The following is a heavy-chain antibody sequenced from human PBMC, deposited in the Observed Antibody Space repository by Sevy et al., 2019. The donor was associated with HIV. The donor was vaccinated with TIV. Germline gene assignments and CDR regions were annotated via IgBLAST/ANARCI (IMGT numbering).Heavy chain of an antibody. D-gene: IGHD4-4*01. CDR2: IFSRGNI. CDR3: ARSRDSGFYSALGL. J-gene: IGHJ3*01. Sequence: SETLSLTCTVSGDLIDAYYWTWIRQPPGKGLEWIGYIFSRGNINYNPSLKGRLTLSLDPSKFQFSLKLTSMTAADTAMYYCARSRDSGFYSALGLWGLGTMVTVSS. V-gene: IGHV4-59*01. CDR1: GDLIDAYY.